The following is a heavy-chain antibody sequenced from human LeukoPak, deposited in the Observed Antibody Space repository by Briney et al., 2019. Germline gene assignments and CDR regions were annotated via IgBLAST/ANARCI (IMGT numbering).Heavy chain of an antibody. CDR1: GYSISSGYY. V-gene: IGHV4-38-2*02. D-gene: IGHD3-22*01. CDR3: ARDSYDAGDIDY. J-gene: IGHJ4*02. CDR2: IYHSGST. Sequence: SETLSLTCTVSGYSISSGYYRGWIRQPPGKGLEWIGSIYHSGSTYYNPSLKSRVTISVDTSKNQFSLKLSSVTAADTAVYYCARDSYDAGDIDYWGQGTLVTVSS.